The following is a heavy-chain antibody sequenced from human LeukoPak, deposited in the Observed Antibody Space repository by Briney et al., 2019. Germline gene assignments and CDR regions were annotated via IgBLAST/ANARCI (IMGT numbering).Heavy chain of an antibody. CDR2: INPNSGGT. CDR1: GYTFTGYY. D-gene: IGHD6-13*01. J-gene: IGHJ4*02. V-gene: IGHV1-2*06. Sequence: ASVKVSRKASGYTFTGYYMHWVRQAPGQGLEWMGRINPNSGGTNYAQKFQGRVTMTRDTSISTAYMELSRLRSDDTAVYYCARVRYRGAAAGNYFDYWGQGTLVTVSS. CDR3: ARVRYRGAAAGNYFDY.